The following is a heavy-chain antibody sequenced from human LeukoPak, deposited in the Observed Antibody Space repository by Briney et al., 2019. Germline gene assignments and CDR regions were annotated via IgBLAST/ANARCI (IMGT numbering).Heavy chain of an antibody. CDR2: IKHDGGEK. CDR1: GFTFSSYW. CDR3: ARYSGSYHAFDI. V-gene: IGHV3-7*04. J-gene: IGHJ3*02. Sequence: GGSLRLSCAASGFTFSSYWMTWVRQAPGKGLEWVANIKHDGGEKYYVDSVKGRFTFSRDNAKNSLYLQMTSLGAEDTAVYYCARYSGSYHAFDIWGQGTMVTVSS. D-gene: IGHD1-26*01.